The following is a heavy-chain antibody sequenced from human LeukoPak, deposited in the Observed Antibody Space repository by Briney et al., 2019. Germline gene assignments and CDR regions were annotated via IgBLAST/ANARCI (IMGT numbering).Heavy chain of an antibody. J-gene: IGHJ4*02. CDR3: ARGYGGAAAVINFDN. CDR2: ISAYNGNT. V-gene: IGHV1-18*04. CDR1: GYTFTGYY. D-gene: IGHD6-13*01. Sequence: ASVKVSCKASGYTFTGYYMHWVRQAPGQGLEWMGWISAYNGNTNLAQNVQGRVTMTTDTPTSTAYMELRSLRSDDTAVYYCARGYGGAAAVINFDNWGQGTLVTVSS.